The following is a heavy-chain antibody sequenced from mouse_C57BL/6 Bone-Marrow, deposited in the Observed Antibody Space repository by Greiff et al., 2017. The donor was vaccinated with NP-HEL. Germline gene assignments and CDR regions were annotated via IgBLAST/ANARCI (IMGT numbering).Heavy chain of an antibody. CDR1: GFTFSSYA. D-gene: IGHD1-1*01. Sequence: VQLKQSGGGLVKPGGSLKLSCAASGFTFSSYAMSWVRQTPEKRLEWVATISDGGSYTYYPDNVKGRFTISRDNAKNNLYLQMSHLKSEDTAMYYCARDDYYGSSYCAMDYWGQGTSVTVSS. V-gene: IGHV5-4*01. CDR3: ARDDYYGSSYCAMDY. CDR2: ISDGGSYT. J-gene: IGHJ4*01.